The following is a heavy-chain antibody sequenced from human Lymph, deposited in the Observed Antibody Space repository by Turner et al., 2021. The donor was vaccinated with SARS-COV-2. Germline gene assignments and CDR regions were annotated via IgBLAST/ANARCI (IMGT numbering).Heavy chain of an antibody. D-gene: IGHD4-17*01. V-gene: IGHV4-31*03. CDR3: ARDYGGNSNYFGY. J-gene: IGHJ4*02. CDR2: IYYSGST. CDR1: GGSISSGGYY. Sequence: QVQLQDSGPGLVKPSQTLSLTGTVSGGSISSGGYYWSWIRQHPGKGLEWIWYIYYSGSTYYNPSLKSRVTISVDTSKNQFSLKLSSVTAADTAVYYCARDYGGNSNYFGYWGQGTLVTVSS.